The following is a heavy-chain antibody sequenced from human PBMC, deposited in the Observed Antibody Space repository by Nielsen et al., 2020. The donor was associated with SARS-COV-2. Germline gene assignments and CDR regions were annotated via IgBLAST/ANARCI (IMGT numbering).Heavy chain of an antibody. CDR1: GGSFSGYY. CDR3: ARGWGYCSSTSCSPFDY. D-gene: IGHD2-2*01. Sequence: SETLSLTCAVYGGSFSGYYWSWIRQPPGKGLEWIGEINHSGSTNYNPSLKSRVTISVDTSKNQFSLKLSSVTAADTAVYYCARGWGYCSSTSCSPFDYWGQGTLVTVSS. CDR2: INHSGST. J-gene: IGHJ4*02. V-gene: IGHV4-34*01.